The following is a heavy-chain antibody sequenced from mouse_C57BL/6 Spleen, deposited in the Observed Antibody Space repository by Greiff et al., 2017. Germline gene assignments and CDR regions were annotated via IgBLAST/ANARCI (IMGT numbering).Heavy chain of an antibody. CDR2: IYPGDGDT. D-gene: IGHD2-4*01. V-gene: IGHV1-82*01. J-gene: IGHJ3*01. CDR3: ASSGYYDYDEFAY. CDR1: GYAFSSSW. Sequence: QVQLQQSGPELVKPGASVKISCKASGYAFSSSWMNWVKQRPGKGLEWIGRIYPGDGDTNYNGKFKGKATMTADKSSSTAYIQLSSLTSEDSAVYFCASSGYYDYDEFAYWGQGTLVTVSA.